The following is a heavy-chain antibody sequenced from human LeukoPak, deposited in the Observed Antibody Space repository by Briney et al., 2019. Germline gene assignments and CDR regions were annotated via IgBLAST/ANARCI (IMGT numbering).Heavy chain of an antibody. D-gene: IGHD6-13*01. J-gene: IGHJ4*02. CDR2: IYDSGAA. Sequence: PSETLSLTCTVSGASISPLYWSWIRQAPGKALEFIGYIYDSGAANYNPSLKSRVTLSVDTSKNQFSLKLTSVTAADTAVYYCARGGVAAKYYFDYWGQGVPVTVSS. V-gene: IGHV4-59*11. CDR1: GASISPLY. CDR3: ARGGVAAKYYFDY.